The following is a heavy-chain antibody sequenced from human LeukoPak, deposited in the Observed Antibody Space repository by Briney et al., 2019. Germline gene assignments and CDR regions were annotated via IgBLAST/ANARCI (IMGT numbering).Heavy chain of an antibody. CDR2: IYYSGST. D-gene: IGHD6-13*01. V-gene: IGHV4-39*07. J-gene: IGHJ6*03. Sequence: PSETLSLTCTVSGGSISSSSYYWGWIRQPPGKGLEWIGSIYYSGSTYYNPSLKSRVTISVDTSKNQFSLKLSSVTAADTAVYYCASYSSYYYYYMDVWGKGTRSPSP. CDR1: GGSISSSSYY. CDR3: ASYSSYYYYYMDV.